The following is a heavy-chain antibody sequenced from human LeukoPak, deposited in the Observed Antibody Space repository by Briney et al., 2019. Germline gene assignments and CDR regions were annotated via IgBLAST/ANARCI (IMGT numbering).Heavy chain of an antibody. J-gene: IGHJ4*02. V-gene: IGHV4-31*11. CDR2: IYYSGST. CDR3: ARENYVWGSYRTIDY. D-gene: IGHD3-16*02. CDR1: GGSFSGYY. Sequence: SETLPLTCAVYGGSFSGYYWSWIRQHPGKGLEWIGYIYYSGSTYYNPSLKSRVTISVDTSKNQFSLKLSSVTAADTAVYYCARENYVWGSYRTIDYWGQGTLVTVSS.